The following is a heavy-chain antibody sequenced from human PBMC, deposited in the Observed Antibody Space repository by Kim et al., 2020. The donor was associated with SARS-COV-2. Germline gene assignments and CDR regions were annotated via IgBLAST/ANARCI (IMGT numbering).Heavy chain of an antibody. V-gene: IGHV4-34*01. D-gene: IGHD6-19*01. J-gene: IGHJ4*02. Sequence: LKSRVTISEDPSKNQFSLKLSSVTAADTAVYYCARELVAVAGTSLGYFDYWGQGTLVTVSS. CDR3: ARELVAVAGTSLGYFDY.